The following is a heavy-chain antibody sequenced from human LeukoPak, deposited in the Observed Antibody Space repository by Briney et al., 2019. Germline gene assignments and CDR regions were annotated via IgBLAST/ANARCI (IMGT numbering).Heavy chain of an antibody. CDR2: INHNGNVN. V-gene: IGHV3-7*03. CDR3: ARGGGLDV. D-gene: IGHD3-16*01. J-gene: IGHJ6*02. Sequence: PGGSLRLSCVVSGFSMSIHWMSWARQAPGKGLEWVASINHNGNVNYYVDSVKGRFTISRDNAKNSLYLQMSNLRAEDTAVYFCARGGGLDVWGQGATVTVSS. CDR1: GFSMSIHW.